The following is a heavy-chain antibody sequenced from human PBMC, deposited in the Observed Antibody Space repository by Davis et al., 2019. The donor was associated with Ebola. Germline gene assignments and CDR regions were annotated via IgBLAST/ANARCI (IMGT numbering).Heavy chain of an antibody. CDR1: GYTFISYG. J-gene: IGHJ4*02. D-gene: IGHD4-17*01. CDR3: ARGLDFGDYTDY. CDR2: ISTFDGKT. V-gene: IGHV1-18*01. Sequence: ASVKVSCKASGYTFISYGISWVRQAPGQGPEWMGWISTFDGKTKYVQKFQGRVTMTRDKSTSTVYMELRSLRSDVTAVYYCARGLDFGDYTDYWGQGTLVTVAS.